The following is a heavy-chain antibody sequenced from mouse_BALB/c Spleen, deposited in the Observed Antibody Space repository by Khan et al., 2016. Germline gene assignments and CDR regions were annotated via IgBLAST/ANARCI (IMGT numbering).Heavy chain of an antibody. CDR1: GFNIKDTY. V-gene: IGHV14-3*02. J-gene: IGHJ4*01. CDR2: IDPANGNT. D-gene: IGHD2-1*01. CDR3: ARSNYGNYVEGYTIDF. Sequence: VQLKESGAELVKPGASVKLSCTASGFNIKDTYMHWVKQRPEQGLEGLGRIDPANGNTKYDPKFQGKANITADTSSNKAYLKLSSLKSVDNADTSFARSNYGNYVEGYTIDFWGHVPSVTVSS.